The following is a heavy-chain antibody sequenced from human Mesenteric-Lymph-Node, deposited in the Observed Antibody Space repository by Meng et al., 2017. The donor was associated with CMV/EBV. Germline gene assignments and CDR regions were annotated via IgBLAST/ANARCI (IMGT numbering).Heavy chain of an antibody. J-gene: IGHJ5*02. D-gene: IGHD5-24*01. CDR2: ITGSGTYM. CDR1: GFSFSTYS. Sequence: GESLNISFVTSGFSFSTYSMGWVRQPPGKGLEWVSSITGSGTYMYYADSVKGRFTISRDKAKNSLYLQMNSLRAEDTAVYDCARDRGATSMATTEFHPWGQGTLVTVSS. CDR3: ARDRGATSMATTEFHP. V-gene: IGHV3-21*01.